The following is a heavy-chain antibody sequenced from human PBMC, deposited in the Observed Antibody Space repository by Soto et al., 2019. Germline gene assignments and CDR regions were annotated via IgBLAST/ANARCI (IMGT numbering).Heavy chain of an antibody. V-gene: IGHV2-5*02. CDR1: GFSLSTSGVG. CDR2: IYWDDDK. J-gene: IGHJ4*02. Sequence: QITLKESGPTLVKPTQALALTCTFSGFSLSTSGVGVGWIRQPPGKALEWLAVIYWDDDKRYRPSLKSRLTITKDPSRNQVLLTMTNMDPVDTATYYCAHRRGGYNWDDAHFDYWGQGTLVTVSS. D-gene: IGHD1-1*01. CDR3: AHRRGGYNWDDAHFDY.